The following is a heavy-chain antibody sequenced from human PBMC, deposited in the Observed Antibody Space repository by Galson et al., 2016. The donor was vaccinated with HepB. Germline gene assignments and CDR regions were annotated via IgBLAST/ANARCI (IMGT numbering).Heavy chain of an antibody. CDR3: AKGGGPDYYYYYVMDV. CDR1: GFTFDDYA. D-gene: IGHD3-16*01. V-gene: IGHV3-9*01. J-gene: IGHJ6*02. Sequence: SLRLSCAASGFTFDDYAMNWVRQAPGKGLEWVSGINWNSAGIGYADSVKGRFTISRDNAKNSLYLQMNSLRAEDTALYYCAKGGGPDYYYYYVMDVWGQGTTVTVAS. CDR2: INWNSAGI.